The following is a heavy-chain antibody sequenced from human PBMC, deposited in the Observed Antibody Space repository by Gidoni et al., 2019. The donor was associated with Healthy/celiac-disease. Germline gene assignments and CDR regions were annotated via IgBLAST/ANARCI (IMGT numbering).Heavy chain of an antibody. J-gene: IGHJ4*02. Sequence: QVQLVESGGGVVQPGRSLRRSCAASGFTFSSYGMHWVRQAPGKGLEWVAVIWYDGSNKYYADSVKGRFTISRDNSKNTLYLQMNSLRAEDTAVYYCAREGQHSAGDYFDYWGQGTLVTVSS. V-gene: IGHV3-33*01. CDR2: IWYDGSNK. CDR1: GFTFSSYG. D-gene: IGHD6-19*01. CDR3: AREGQHSAGDYFDY.